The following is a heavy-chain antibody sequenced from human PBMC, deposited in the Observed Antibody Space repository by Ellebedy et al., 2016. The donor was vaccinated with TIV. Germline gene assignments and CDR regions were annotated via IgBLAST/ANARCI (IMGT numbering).Heavy chain of an antibody. D-gene: IGHD3-10*01. J-gene: IGHJ6*02. V-gene: IGHV6-1*01. CDR2: TYYRSKWYN. CDR1: GDSVSSNSAA. Sequence: SETLSLTCAISGDSVSSNSAARNWIRQSPSRGLEWLGRTYYRSKWYNDYAVSVKSRITINPDTSKNQFSLQLNSVTPEDTAVYYCARGRRLLWFGESRPYYYYYGMDVWGQGTTVTVSS. CDR3: ARGRRLLWFGESRPYYYYYGMDV.